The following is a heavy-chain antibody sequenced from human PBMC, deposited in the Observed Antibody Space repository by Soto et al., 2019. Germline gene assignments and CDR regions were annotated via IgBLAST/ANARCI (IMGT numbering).Heavy chain of an antibody. V-gene: IGHV4-31*03. D-gene: IGHD2-15*01. J-gene: IGHJ5*02. CDR2: IYYSGST. Sequence: SETLSLTCTVSGGSISSGGYYWSWIRQHPGKGLEWIGYIYYSGSTYYNPSLKSRVTISVDTSKNQFSLKLSSVTAADTAVYYCARARGIVVVVAATLGNWFDPWGQGTLVTVSS. CDR3: ARARGIVVVVAATLGNWFDP. CDR1: GGSISSGGYY.